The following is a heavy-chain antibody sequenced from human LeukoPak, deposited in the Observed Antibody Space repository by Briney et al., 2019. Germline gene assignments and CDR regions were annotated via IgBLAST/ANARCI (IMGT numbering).Heavy chain of an antibody. CDR1: GFTFSSYG. CDR3: ARDAYYYDSSGYYPPGAFDI. Sequence: GRSLRLSCAASGFTFSSYGMHWVRQAPGKGLEWGAVIWYDGSNKYYADSVKGRFTISRDNSKNTLYLQMNSLRAEDTAVYYCARDAYYYDSSGYYPPGAFDIWGQGTMVTVSS. D-gene: IGHD3-22*01. V-gene: IGHV3-33*01. J-gene: IGHJ3*02. CDR2: IWYDGSNK.